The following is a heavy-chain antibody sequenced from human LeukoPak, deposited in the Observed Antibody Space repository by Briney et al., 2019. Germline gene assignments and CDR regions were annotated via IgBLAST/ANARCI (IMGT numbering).Heavy chain of an antibody. J-gene: IGHJ5*02. Sequence: PSETLSLTCAVYGGSFSGYYWSWIRQPPGKGLEWIGEINHSGSTNYNPSLKSRVTMSADTSRNQVSLTLSSVSAADTAVYYCARDSGTTGEVKFDPWGQGTLVTVSS. V-gene: IGHV4-34*01. CDR3: ARDSGTTGEVKFDP. D-gene: IGHD3-10*01. CDR2: INHSGST. CDR1: GGSFSGYY.